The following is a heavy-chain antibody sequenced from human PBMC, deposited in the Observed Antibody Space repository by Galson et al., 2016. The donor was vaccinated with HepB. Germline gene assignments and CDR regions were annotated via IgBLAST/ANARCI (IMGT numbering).Heavy chain of an antibody. J-gene: IGHJ4*02. CDR1: GFTFSSYG. V-gene: IGHV3-33*01. CDR2: VWYDGSDK. Sequence: SLRLSCAASGFTFSSYGMHWVRQAPGKGLEWVAVVWYDGSDKYYADSVKGRFTISRDNSKNTLYLQMNSLRAEDTAVYYCAGSGREAAGFDYWGQGTLVTVSS. CDR3: AGSGREAAGFDY. D-gene: IGHD6-13*01.